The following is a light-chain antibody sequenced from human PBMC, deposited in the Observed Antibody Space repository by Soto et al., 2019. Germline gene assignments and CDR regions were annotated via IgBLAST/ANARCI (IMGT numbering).Light chain of an antibody. Sequence: EIVMTQSPASLSVSPGDGATLSGRASQSVASNVAWYQQNPGQGPRLLIHGASTSAFGVPARFSGSGSGTDFTLTSSSLPSEDFAVYYCQQYHNWSPQYAFGQGTNLQIK. CDR2: GAS. CDR3: QQYHNWSPQYA. CDR1: QSVASN. J-gene: IGKJ2*01. V-gene: IGKV3-15*01.